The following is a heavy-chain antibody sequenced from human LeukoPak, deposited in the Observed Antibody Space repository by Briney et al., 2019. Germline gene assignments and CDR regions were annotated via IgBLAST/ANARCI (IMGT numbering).Heavy chain of an antibody. D-gene: IGHD2-2*01. CDR1: GGSFSGYY. Sequence: PSETLSLTCAVYGGSFSGYYWRWILQPPGEGLERIGESNHSGSTNYNPSLKSRVTISVDTSKNQFSLKLSSVTAADTAVYYCARGRIVVVPAARPGAFDICGQGTMVTVSS. CDR2: SNHSGST. J-gene: IGHJ3*02. CDR3: ARGRIVVVPAARPGAFDI. V-gene: IGHV4-34*01.